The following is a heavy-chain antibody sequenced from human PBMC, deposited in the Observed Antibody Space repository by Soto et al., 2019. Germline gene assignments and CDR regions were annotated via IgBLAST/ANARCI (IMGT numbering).Heavy chain of an antibody. Sequence: QVQLVQSGAEVKKPGASVKVSCKASGYTFTSYDINWVRQATGQGLEGMGWMNPNSGNTGYAQKFQGRVTMTRNTSISTAYMELSSLRSEDTAVYYCARGSGRYFDWLLSDFDYWGQGTLVTVSS. CDR2: MNPNSGNT. V-gene: IGHV1-8*01. CDR3: ARGSGRYFDWLLSDFDY. D-gene: IGHD3-9*01. CDR1: GYTFTSYD. J-gene: IGHJ4*02.